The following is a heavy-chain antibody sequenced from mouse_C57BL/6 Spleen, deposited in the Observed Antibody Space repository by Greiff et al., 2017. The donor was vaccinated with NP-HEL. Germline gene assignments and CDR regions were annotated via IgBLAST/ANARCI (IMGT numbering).Heavy chain of an antibody. Sequence: VQLQQPGTELVKPGASVKLSCKASGYTFTSYWMHWVKQRPGQGLEWIGNINPSNGGTNYNEKFKSKATLTVDKSSSTAYMQLSSLTSEDSAVYYCARYLIYYYGSSYDYYAMDDWGKGTSVTVSS. CDR2: INPSNGGT. D-gene: IGHD1-1*01. CDR1: GYTFTSYW. CDR3: ARYLIYYYGSSYDYYAMDD. J-gene: IGHJ4*01. V-gene: IGHV1-53*01.